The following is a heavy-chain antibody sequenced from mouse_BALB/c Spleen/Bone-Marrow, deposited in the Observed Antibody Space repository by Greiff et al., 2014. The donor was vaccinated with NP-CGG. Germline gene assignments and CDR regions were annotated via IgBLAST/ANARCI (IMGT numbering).Heavy chain of an antibody. D-gene: IGHD1-2*01. CDR2: IWADGST. Sequence: VKLVESGPGLVAPSQSLSITCTVSGFSLTNYGVHWVRQPPGKGLEWLGVIWADGSTNYNSALMSRLRISKDNSKSQVFFKMNSLQTDDTAMYYCARITTATGAMDYWGQGTSVTVSS. J-gene: IGHJ4*01. V-gene: IGHV2-9*02. CDR1: GFSLTNYG. CDR3: ARITTATGAMDY.